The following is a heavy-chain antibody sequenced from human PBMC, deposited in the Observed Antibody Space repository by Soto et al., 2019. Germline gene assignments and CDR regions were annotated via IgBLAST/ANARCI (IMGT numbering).Heavy chain of an antibody. D-gene: IGHD5-12*01. CDR1: GGTFSSYA. CDR2: IIPIFGTA. Sequence: ASVKVSCXASGGTFSSYAISWVRQAPGQGLEWMGGIIPIFGTANYAQKFQGRVTITADESTSTAYMELSSLRSEDTAVYYCARGNGYKYTGTYWGQGTLVTVSS. CDR3: ARGNGYKYTGTY. V-gene: IGHV1-69*13. J-gene: IGHJ4*02.